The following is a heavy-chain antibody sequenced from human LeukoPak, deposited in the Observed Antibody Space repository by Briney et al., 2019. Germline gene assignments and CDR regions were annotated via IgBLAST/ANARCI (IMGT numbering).Heavy chain of an antibody. J-gene: IGHJ6*03. V-gene: IGHV4-59*01. D-gene: IGHD6-13*01. CDR3: ARGSSSWPYYYYYMDV. CDR1: GGSISSYY. CDR2: IYYSGGT. Sequence: SETLSLTCTVSGGSISSYYWSWIRQPPGKGLEWIGYIYYSGGTNYNPSLKSRVTISVDTSKNQFSLKLSSVTAADTAVYYCARGSSSWPYYYYYMDVWGKGTTVTISS.